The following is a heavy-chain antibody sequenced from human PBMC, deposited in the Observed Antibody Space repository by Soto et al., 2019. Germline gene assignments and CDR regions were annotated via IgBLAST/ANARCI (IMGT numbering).Heavy chain of an antibody. J-gene: IGHJ4*02. V-gene: IGHV4-34*01. CDR2: INHSGST. D-gene: IGHD3-16*01. CDR1: GGSFIGYY. CDR3: AREKITGLFDS. Sequence: ALEILSLTCAVYGGSFIGYYWTWIRQPPGTGLEWIGEINHSGSTNYNPSLKSRVTISVDTSKNQFSLKLTSVTAADTDVYYGAREKITGLFDSWGQGTLVTVSS.